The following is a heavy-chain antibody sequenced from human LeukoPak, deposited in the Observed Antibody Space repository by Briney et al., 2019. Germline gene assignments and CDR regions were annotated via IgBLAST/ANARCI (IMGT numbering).Heavy chain of an antibody. CDR1: GFTFSKYW. V-gene: IGHV3-74*01. CDR3: ATKQWLAPPPDS. J-gene: IGHJ4*02. D-gene: IGHD6-19*01. Sequence: GGSLRLSRAASGFTFSKYWMLWVRQAPGKGLESVSRINTGGTVTTYADSVKGRFTVSRDNDDNTMFLQMNSVRDEDTAVYYCATKQWLAPPPDSWGQGTPVTVSS. CDR2: INTGGTVT.